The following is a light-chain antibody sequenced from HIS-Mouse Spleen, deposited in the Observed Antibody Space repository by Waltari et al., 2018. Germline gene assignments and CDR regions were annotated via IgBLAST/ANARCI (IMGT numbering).Light chain of an antibody. CDR1: SSDVGGYNY. CDR3: CSYAGSYPVV. Sequence: QSALTQPRSVSGSPGQSVTISCTGTSSDVGGYNYVSWYQQHPGKAPKLMIYDVSKRPSGFPYRFSGSKSGNTASLTISGLQAEDEADYYCCSYAGSYPVVFGGGTKLTVL. J-gene: IGLJ2*01. V-gene: IGLV2-11*01. CDR2: DVS.